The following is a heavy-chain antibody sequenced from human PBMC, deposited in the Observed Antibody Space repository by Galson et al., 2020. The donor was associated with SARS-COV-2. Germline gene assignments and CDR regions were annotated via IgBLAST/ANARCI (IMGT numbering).Heavy chain of an antibody. V-gene: IGHV5-51*01. CDR1: GFSFTTYW. D-gene: IGHD3-16*02. CDR3: ARHVSGSYHSPLYL. J-gene: IGHJ4*02. CDR2: IYPGDSDT. Sequence: GESLKISCKGSGFSFTTYWIAWVRQMPGKGLEWMGIIYPGDSDTRYSPSFQGQVTISADKSISTAYLQWSSLKASDTAIYYCARHVSGSYHSPLYLWGQGTLVTVSS.